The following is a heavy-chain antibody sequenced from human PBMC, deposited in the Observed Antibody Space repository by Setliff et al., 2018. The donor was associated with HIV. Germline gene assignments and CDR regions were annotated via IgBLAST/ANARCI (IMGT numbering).Heavy chain of an antibody. CDR3: AREIYGGNSRPFDY. CDR2: INHSGST. V-gene: IGHV4-34*01. J-gene: IGHJ4*02. D-gene: IGHD4-17*01. CDR1: GGSISTYH. Sequence: SETLSLTCSVSGGSISTYHWSWIRQSPEKGLEWIGEINHSGSTNYNPSLKSRVTMSVDTSKNQFSLKLSSVTAADTAVYYCAREIYGGNSRPFDYWGQGTLVTVSS.